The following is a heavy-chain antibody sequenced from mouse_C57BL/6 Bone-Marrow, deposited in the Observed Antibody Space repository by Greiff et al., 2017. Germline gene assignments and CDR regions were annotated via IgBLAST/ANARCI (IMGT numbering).Heavy chain of an antibody. CDR2: IYPGNSDT. D-gene: IGHD2-1*01. CDR3: IGGRYGNYFDY. Sequence: VQLQQSGTVLARPGASVKMSCKTSGYTFTSYWMHWVKQRPGQGLEWIGAIYPGNSDTSYNQKFKGKAKLTAVTSASTAYMELSSLTNEDSAVYYCIGGRYGNYFDYWGQGTTLTVSS. CDR1: GYTFTSYW. J-gene: IGHJ2*01. V-gene: IGHV1-5*01.